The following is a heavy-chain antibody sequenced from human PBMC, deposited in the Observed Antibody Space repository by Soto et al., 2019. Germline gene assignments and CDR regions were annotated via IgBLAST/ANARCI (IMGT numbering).Heavy chain of an antibody. CDR1: GLTFSSSA. CDR2: ISYDGSNK. V-gene: IGHV3-30*03. J-gene: IGHJ6*02. Sequence: PGGSLRLSCAASGLTFSSSAMHWVLQAPCKGLEWVALISYDGSNKYYVDSVKGRFTISRDNSKNTLDLQMNSLREEDTAVYYCAAETKSYFYGMDVWGQGTTVTVSS. CDR3: AAETKSYFYGMDV.